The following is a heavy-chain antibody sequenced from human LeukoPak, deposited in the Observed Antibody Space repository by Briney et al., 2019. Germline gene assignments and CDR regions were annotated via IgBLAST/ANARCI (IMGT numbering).Heavy chain of an antibody. V-gene: IGHV3-74*01. CDR3: ARGSYYMDV. CDR1: GFTFSNYW. Sequence: PGGSLRLSCAASGFTFSNYWMHWVRQAPGEGLVWVSRINTDGSSSTYADSVKGRFTISRDNAKNTLYLQMNSLRAEDTAVYYCARGSYYMDVWGKGTTVTVSS. J-gene: IGHJ6*03. CDR2: INTDGSSS.